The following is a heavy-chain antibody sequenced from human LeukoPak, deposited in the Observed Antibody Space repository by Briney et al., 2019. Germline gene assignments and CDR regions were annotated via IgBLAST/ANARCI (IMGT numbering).Heavy chain of an antibody. D-gene: IGHD1-26*01. J-gene: IGHJ4*02. Sequence: PGRSLRLSCAASGFTFSSYAMHWVRQAPGKGLEWVAVISYDGSNKYYADSVKGRFTISRDNSKNTLYLQMNSLRAEDTAVYYCARYSKVGAPGDYWGQGTLVTVSS. CDR1: GFTFSSYA. CDR3: ARYSKVGAPGDY. V-gene: IGHV3-30-3*01. CDR2: ISYDGSNK.